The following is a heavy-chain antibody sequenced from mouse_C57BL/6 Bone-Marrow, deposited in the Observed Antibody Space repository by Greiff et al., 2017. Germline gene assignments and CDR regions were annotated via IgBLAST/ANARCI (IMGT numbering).Heavy chain of an antibody. J-gene: IGHJ4*01. V-gene: IGHV2-5*01. Sequence: VQLQQSGPGLVQPSQSLSITCTVSGFSLTSYGVHWVRQSPGKGLEWLGVIWRGGSTDYNAAFMSRLSITKDNSKSQVFFKMNSLQADDTDMYYRAKASFYYDYDGYAMDYWGQGTSVTVSS. CDR3: AKASFYYDYDGYAMDY. CDR1: GFSLTSYG. D-gene: IGHD2-4*01. CDR2: IWRGGST.